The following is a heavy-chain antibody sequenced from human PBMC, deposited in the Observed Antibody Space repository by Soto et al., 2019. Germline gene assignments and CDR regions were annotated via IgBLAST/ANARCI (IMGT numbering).Heavy chain of an antibody. CDR1: GYTFTSYA. V-gene: IGHV1-3*01. Sequence: ASVKVSCKASGYTFTSYAMHWVRQAPGQRLEWMGWINAGNGNTKYSQKFQGRVTITRDTSASTAYMELSSLRSDDTAVYYCARDKSRIAVADYWGQGTLVTVSS. J-gene: IGHJ4*02. CDR3: ARDKSRIAVADY. CDR2: INAGNGNT. D-gene: IGHD6-19*01.